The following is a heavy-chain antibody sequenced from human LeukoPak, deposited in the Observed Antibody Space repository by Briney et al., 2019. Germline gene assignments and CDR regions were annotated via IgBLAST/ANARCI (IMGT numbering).Heavy chain of an antibody. CDR3: ASDSPYYGMDV. V-gene: IGHV3-74*01. Sequence: GGSLRLSCAASGFPFSSYWMHWVRQVPGKGLLCVSRINSDGSATIYADSVRGRFTISRDNAKNTLYLQMSGLRVEDTAVCHCASDSPYYGMDVWGQGTTVTVSS. CDR1: GFPFSSYW. CDR2: INSDGSAT. J-gene: IGHJ6*02.